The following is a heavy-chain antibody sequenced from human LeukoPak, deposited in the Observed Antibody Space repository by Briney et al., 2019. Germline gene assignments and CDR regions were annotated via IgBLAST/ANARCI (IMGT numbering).Heavy chain of an antibody. J-gene: IGHJ4*02. CDR3: ARDSAAAGTGYFDY. D-gene: IGHD6-13*01. Sequence: ASVKVSCKASGYTFTSYFMHWVRQAPGQGLEWMGIINPSGGTTNYAQKFQGRVTVTRDTSTSTVYMELSSLRSEDTAVYYCARDSAAAGTGYFDYWGQGTLVTVSS. CDR2: INPSGGTT. CDR1: GYTFTSYF. V-gene: IGHV1-46*01.